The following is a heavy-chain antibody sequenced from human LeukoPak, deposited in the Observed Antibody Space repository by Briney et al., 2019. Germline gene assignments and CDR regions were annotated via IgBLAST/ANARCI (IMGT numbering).Heavy chain of an antibody. CDR3: ARDSGFSGTQRGEY. D-gene: IGHD3/OR15-3a*01. V-gene: IGHV3-9*01. Sequence: GGSLRLSCAASGFTFDDYAMHWVRQAPGKGLEWVSGISWNSGSIGYADSVKGRFTISRDNAKNSLYLQMNSLRAEDTAVYYCARDSGFSGTQRGEYWGQGTLVTVSS. J-gene: IGHJ4*02. CDR2: ISWNSGSI. CDR1: GFTFDDYA.